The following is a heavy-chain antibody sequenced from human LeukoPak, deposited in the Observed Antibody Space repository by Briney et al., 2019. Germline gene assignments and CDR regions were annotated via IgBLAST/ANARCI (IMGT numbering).Heavy chain of an antibody. V-gene: IGHV3-53*01. CDR3: ARGPPWYFDL. CDR1: GFTVSSNS. Sequence: GGSLTLSCTVSGFTVSSNSMIWLRQAPGKGLEWVSFIYSSVTHYSDSVKGRFTISRDNSKNTLYLQMNSLTAEDTAVYYCARGPPWYFDLWGRGTLVTVSS. J-gene: IGHJ2*01. D-gene: IGHD6-25*01. CDR2: IYSSVT.